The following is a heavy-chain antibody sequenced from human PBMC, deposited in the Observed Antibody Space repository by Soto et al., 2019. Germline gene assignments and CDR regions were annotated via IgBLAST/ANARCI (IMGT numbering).Heavy chain of an antibody. V-gene: IGHV3-7*01. Sequence: PGGSLRFSCAASGFSFSNFWMTWVRQVPGKGLEWVANIKHDGSDQNYVDSVKGRFTISRDNAKDSVFLQMSSLRAEDTAVYYCARYAGSFTLDIWGQGTLVTVSS. CDR2: IKHDGSDQ. J-gene: IGHJ4*02. D-gene: IGHD3-10*01. CDR1: GFSFSNFW. CDR3: ARYAGSFTLDI.